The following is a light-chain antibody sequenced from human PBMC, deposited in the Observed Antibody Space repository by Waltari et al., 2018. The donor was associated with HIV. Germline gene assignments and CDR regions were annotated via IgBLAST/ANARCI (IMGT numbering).Light chain of an antibody. CDR3: QQANSFPHT. CDR2: AAS. CDR1: QGIKTW. J-gene: IGKJ4*01. Sequence: DIEMAQSPSYVSASVGDRVTITCRASQGIKTWLAWYQQRPAKAPTLLVYAASRLQSGVPARFNGSGSGLDFTRTITDFQPNDSAIYYCQQANSFPHTFGGGTRVDI. V-gene: IGKV1-12*01.